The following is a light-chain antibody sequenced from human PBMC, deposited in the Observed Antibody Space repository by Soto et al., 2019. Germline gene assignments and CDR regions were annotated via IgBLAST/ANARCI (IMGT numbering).Light chain of an antibody. V-gene: IGLV1-40*01. CDR1: SAKIGGGHD. Sequence: QSVLTQPPSVSGAPGQRVTISCTGSSAKIGGGHDVHWYQQLPGTAPKLLIYGNSNRPSGVPDRFSGSKSGTSASLAVTGLQAEDEADYYCQSYASSLSALFGGGTKLTVL. CDR2: GNS. J-gene: IGLJ3*02. CDR3: QSYASSLSAL.